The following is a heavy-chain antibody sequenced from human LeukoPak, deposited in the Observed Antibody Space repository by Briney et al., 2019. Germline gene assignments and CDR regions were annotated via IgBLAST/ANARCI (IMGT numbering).Heavy chain of an antibody. CDR1: GFTFSSDS. Sequence: SGGSLRLSCVVSGFTFSSDSMNWVRQAPGKGLEWVSSISSSSSYIYYADSVKGRFTISRDNAKNSLYLQMNSLRAEDTAVYYCARDYGDYELDWFDPWGQGTLVTVSS. CDR2: ISSSSSYI. V-gene: IGHV3-21*04. J-gene: IGHJ5*02. CDR3: ARDYGDYELDWFDP. D-gene: IGHD4-17*01.